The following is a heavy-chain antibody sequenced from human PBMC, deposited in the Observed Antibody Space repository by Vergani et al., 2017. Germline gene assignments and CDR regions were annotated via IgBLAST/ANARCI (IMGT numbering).Heavy chain of an antibody. J-gene: IGHJ2*01. CDR2: INPNSGGT. V-gene: IGHV1-2*02. D-gene: IGHD3-9*01. CDR3: ARLDGLRYFDWSQNWYFDL. Sequence: QVQLVQSGAEVKKPGASVKVSCKASGYTFTGYYMHWVRQAPGQGLEWMGWINPNSGGTNYAQKFQGRVTITRDTSISTAYMELSRLRSDDTAVYYCARLDGLRYFDWSQNWYFDLWGRGTLVTVSS. CDR1: GYTFTGYY.